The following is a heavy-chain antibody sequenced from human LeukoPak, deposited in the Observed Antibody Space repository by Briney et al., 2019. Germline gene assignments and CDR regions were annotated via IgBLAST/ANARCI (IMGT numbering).Heavy chain of an antibody. Sequence: GGSLRLSCAASGFTFDEYDMSWVRQAPGKGLEWVSGIDWNGGSTGYADSVKGRFTISRDNAKNSLYLQMNSLRAEDTALYYCARDRSASSSGWFRSSYYFDYWGQGTLVTVSS. D-gene: IGHD6-19*01. CDR1: GFTFDEYD. V-gene: IGHV3-20*04. CDR3: ARDRSASSSGWFRSSYYFDY. CDR2: IDWNGGST. J-gene: IGHJ4*02.